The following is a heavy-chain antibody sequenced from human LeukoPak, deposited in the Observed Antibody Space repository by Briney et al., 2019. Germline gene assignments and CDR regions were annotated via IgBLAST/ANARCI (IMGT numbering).Heavy chain of an antibody. V-gene: IGHV4-59*01. CDR3: AREGIAAPFFDY. J-gene: IGHJ4*02. CDR2: IYYSGST. D-gene: IGHD6-13*01. CDR1: GGSISSYY. Sequence: PSETLSFTCTVSGGSISSYYWSWIRQPPGKGLEWIGYIYYSGSTNYNPSLKSRVTISVDTSKNQFSLKLSSVTAADTAVYYCAREGIAAPFFDYWGQGTLVTVSS.